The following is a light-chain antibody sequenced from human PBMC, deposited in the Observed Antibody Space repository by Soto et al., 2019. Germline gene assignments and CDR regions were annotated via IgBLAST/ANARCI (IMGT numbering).Light chain of an antibody. CDR2: GAS. J-gene: IGKJ1*01. CDR1: QSVIGSY. Sequence: EILLTQSPATLSLSPGEIATLSCRSSQSVIGSYLAWYQHKPGQAPRLLIYGASSRATGIPDRFSGSGSGTDFTLTISRLEPEDFAVYYCQQYGSSPRTFGQGTKVDIK. CDR3: QQYGSSPRT. V-gene: IGKV3-20*01.